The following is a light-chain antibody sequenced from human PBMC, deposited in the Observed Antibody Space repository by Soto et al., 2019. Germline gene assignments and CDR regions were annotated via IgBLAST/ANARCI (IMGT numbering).Light chain of an antibody. CDR3: HQSYSTPNT. V-gene: IGKV1-39*01. J-gene: IGKJ2*01. Sequence: DIQMTQSPSSLSASVGDRVTITCRASQSISSSLNWYQQKPGKAPQLLIYAASSLQSGVPSRFSGSGFGTDFTLTISSLHTEDFATYYCHQSYSTPNTFGQGTKVEIK. CDR1: QSISSS. CDR2: AAS.